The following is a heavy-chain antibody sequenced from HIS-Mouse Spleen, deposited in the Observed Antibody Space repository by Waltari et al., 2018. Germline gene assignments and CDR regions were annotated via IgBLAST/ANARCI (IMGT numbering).Heavy chain of an antibody. CDR3: ARIAEGYTSGWYAFDY. CDR1: GFSPSTIGMC. D-gene: IGHD6-19*01. Sequence: QVTLRESGPALVKPTQTLTLTCTFSGFSPSTIGMCVSWTRQPPGKALEWLARIDWDDDKYYSTSLKTRLTISRDTSKNQVVLTMTNMDPLDTATYYCARIAEGYTSGWYAFDYWGQGTLVTVSS. J-gene: IGHJ4*02. V-gene: IGHV2-70*15. CDR2: IDWDDDK.